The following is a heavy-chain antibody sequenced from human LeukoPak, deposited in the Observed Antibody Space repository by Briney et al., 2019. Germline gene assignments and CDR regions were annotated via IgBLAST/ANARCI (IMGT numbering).Heavy chain of an antibody. V-gene: IGHV4-59*01. Sequence: PSETLSLTCTVSGGSISSYYWSWIRQPPGKGLEWIGYIYYSGSTNYNPSLKSRVTISVDTSKNQFSLKLISVTAADTAVYYCARFRKSSGTFDYWGKGTLVTVSS. J-gene: IGHJ4*02. CDR2: IYYSGST. CDR3: ARFRKSSGTFDY. D-gene: IGHD3-22*01. CDR1: GGSISSYY.